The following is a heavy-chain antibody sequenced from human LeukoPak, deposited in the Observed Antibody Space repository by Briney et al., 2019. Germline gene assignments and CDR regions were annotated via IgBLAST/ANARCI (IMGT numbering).Heavy chain of an antibody. D-gene: IGHD2-21*01. CDR3: ARAVDSVVAFDI. CDR1: GYTFTSYG. CDR2: ISAYNGNT. J-gene: IGHJ3*02. V-gene: IGHV1-18*01. Sequence: AAPVKVSCKASGYTFTSYGISWVRQAPGQGLEWMGWISAYNGNTNYAQKLQGRVTMTTDTSTSTAYMELRSLRSDDTAVYYCARAVDSVVAFDIWGQGTMVTVSS.